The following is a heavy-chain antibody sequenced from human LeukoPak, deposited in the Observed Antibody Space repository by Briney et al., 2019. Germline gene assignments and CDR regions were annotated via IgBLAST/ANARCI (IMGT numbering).Heavy chain of an antibody. CDR1: GYTFTSYY. Sequence: SVKVSCKASGYTFTSYYMHWVRQAPGQGLEWMGGIIPIFGTANYAQKFQGRVTITADESTSTAYMELSSLRSEDTAVYYCARGAAPYYYYYGMDVWGQGTTVTVSS. CDR2: IIPIFGTA. D-gene: IGHD1-26*01. CDR3: ARGAAPYYYYYGMDV. J-gene: IGHJ6*02. V-gene: IGHV1-69*13.